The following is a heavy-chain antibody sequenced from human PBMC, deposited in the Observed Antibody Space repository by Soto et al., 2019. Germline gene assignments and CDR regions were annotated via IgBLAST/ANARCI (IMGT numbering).Heavy chain of an antibody. J-gene: IGHJ4*02. CDR3: AKNAGGTCYSRVDC. CDR2: ITPGGDNT. D-gene: IGHD2-15*01. Sequence: PGGSLRLSCAASGFTFTSHAMNWVRQAPGKGLEWVAGITPGGDNTYYADSVKGRFTISRDNSKNTVYLQMNYLRAEDTALYYCAKNAGGTCYSRVDCRGQGTLVTVSS. V-gene: IGHV3-23*01. CDR1: GFTFTSHA.